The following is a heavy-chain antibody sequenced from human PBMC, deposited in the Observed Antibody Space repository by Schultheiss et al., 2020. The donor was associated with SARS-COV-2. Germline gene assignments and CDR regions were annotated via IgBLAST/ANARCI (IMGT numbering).Heavy chain of an antibody. CDR1: GFSLSNPTMG. J-gene: IGHJ5*02. CDR3: ARSTTGRNWFDP. Sequence: SGPTLVKPTETLTLTCTVSGFSLSNPTMGVSWVRQPPGKALQWLARIDWDDDKYYSTSLKSRLTITKDTSKNQVVLTMTNMDPVDTATYYCARSTTGRNWFDPWGQGTLVTVSS. V-gene: IGHV2-70*11. CDR2: IDWDDDK. D-gene: IGHD4-17*01.